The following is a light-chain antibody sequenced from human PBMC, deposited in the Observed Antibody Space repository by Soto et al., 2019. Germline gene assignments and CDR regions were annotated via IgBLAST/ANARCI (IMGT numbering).Light chain of an antibody. CDR3: QQCGSSSS. CDR2: GAS. Sequence: EIVLTHSPGTLSFSPGERATLSSRSSQSVISSYLSWYQQKPGQAPRLLIYGASSRATGIPDRFSGSGSGTNFTLNIRRLEPEDFAVYYCQQCGSSSSFGEGTRLEIK. V-gene: IGKV3-20*01. CDR1: QSVISSY. J-gene: IGKJ5*01.